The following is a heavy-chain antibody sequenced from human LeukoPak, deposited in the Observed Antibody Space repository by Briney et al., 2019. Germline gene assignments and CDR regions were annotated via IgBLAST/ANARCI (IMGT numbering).Heavy chain of an antibody. V-gene: IGHV4-61*02. CDR1: GGSISSVSYY. CDR2: IYTSGST. CDR3: ARDSVLWFGELSIHYYMDV. J-gene: IGHJ6*03. Sequence: SETLSLTCTVSGGSISSVSYYWSWIRQPAGKGLEWIGRIYTSGSTNYNPSLKSRVTISVDTSKNQFSLKLSSVTAADTAVYYCARDSVLWFGELSIHYYMDVWGKGTTVTVSS. D-gene: IGHD3-10*01.